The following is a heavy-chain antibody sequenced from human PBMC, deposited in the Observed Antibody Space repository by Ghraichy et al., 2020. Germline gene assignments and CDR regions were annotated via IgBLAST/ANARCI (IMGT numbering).Heavy chain of an antibody. D-gene: IGHD6-13*01. CDR3: AKAGFSSSWPTDYYYAMDV. CDR1: GFTFSNFA. V-gene: IGHV3-30*18. J-gene: IGHJ6*02. Sequence: LTCAASGFTFSNFAMHWVRQAPSKGLEWVAVTSYDGSNKDYADSVKGRFTISRDNSKKTLYLQMNSLRAEDTAVYYCAKAGFSSSWPTDYYYAMDVWGQGTTVTVSS. CDR2: TSYDGSNK.